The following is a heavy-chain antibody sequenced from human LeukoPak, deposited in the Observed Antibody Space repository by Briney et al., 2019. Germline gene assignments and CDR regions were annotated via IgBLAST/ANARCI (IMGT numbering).Heavy chain of an antibody. J-gene: IGHJ6*02. CDR3: ARVYRNVPSYYYYGMDV. V-gene: IGHV4-59*08. CDR2: IYYSGST. CDR1: GGSISSYY. D-gene: IGHD3-10*02. Sequence: PSETLSLTCTVSGGSISSYYWSWIRQPPGKGLEWIGYIYYSGSTNYNPSLKSRVTISVDTSKNQFSLKLSSVTAADTAVYHCARVYRNVPSYYYYGMDVWGQGTTVTVSS.